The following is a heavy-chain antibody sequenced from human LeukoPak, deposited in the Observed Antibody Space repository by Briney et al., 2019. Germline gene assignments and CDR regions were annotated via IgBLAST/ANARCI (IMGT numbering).Heavy chain of an antibody. D-gene: IGHD2-21*01. CDR3: AKNVESKTLIRRSWFDP. V-gene: IGHV3-21*01. J-gene: IGHJ5*02. Sequence: PGGSLRLPCTASGFTFGSYDMNWVRQAPGKGLEWVSTISTGSNYIYYADSVKGRFTISRDNAKGSLYLQMSSLRAEDTAVYYCAKNVESKTLIRRSWFDPWGQGTLVTVSS. CDR1: GFTFGSYD. CDR2: ISTGSNYI.